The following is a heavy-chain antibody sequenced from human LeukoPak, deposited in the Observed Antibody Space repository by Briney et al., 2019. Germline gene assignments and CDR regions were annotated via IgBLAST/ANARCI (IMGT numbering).Heavy chain of an antibody. V-gene: IGHV1-2*06. CDR1: GYTFTGHY. CDR3: AKNLAS. Sequence: ASVKVSCKASGYTFTGHYMHWVRQAPGQGLEWMGRIHPNSGDTIYAQIFQGRVTMTRDTSVSTAYVELSSLTSGDTAVYYCAKNLASWGQGTLVTVSS. J-gene: IGHJ5*02. D-gene: IGHD3-3*02. CDR2: IHPNSGDT.